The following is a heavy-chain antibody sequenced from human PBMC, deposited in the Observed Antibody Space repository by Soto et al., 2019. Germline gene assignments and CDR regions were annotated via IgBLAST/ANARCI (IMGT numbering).Heavy chain of an antibody. CDR2: IYSSGTT. CDR3: ARAGDSSGYYYVFDY. D-gene: IGHD3-22*01. J-gene: IGHJ4*02. Sequence: SETLSLTCTVSGASISTYYWSWIRQTPGKGLELIGYIYSSGTTDYNPSLKSRVTISVDATNNQSSLRLTSVTAADTAVYYCARAGDSSGYYYVFDYWGPGTQVTVSS. V-gene: IGHV4-59*01. CDR1: GASISTYY.